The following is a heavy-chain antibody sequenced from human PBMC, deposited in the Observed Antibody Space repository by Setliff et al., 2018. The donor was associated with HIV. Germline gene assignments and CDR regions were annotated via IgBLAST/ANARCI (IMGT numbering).Heavy chain of an antibody. D-gene: IGHD3-10*01. CDR3: TGDYNSGSYRFDY. Sequence: SETLSLTCTVSGGSINNYYWSWIRQPPGKGLGWIGYIYPNGSPDYPSGNIVYNPSFRSRGTLSLDTSKNQFSLKLTSVTAADAAVYYCTGDYNSGSYRFDYWGQGTPVTVSS. J-gene: IGHJ4*02. V-gene: IGHV4-4*08. CDR2: IYPNGSP. CDR1: GGSINNYY.